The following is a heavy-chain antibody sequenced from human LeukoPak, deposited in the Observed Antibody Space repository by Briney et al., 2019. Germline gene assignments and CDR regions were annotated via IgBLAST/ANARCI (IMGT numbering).Heavy chain of an antibody. CDR1: GFTFSSYW. Sequence: GGSLRLSCAPSGFTFSSYWMSWVRQAPGKGLEWVTNIKQDGSEKYYVDSVKGRFTISRDNAKNSLYLQMNSLRAEDTAVYYCARQPNYGDYVDFDYWGQGTLVTVSS. V-gene: IGHV3-7*01. J-gene: IGHJ4*02. CDR2: IKQDGSEK. D-gene: IGHD4-17*01. CDR3: ARQPNYGDYVDFDY.